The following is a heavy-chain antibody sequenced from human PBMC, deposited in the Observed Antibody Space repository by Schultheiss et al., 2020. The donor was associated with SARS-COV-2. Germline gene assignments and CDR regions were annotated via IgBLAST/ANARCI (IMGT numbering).Heavy chain of an antibody. CDR1: GFSFNNAW. V-gene: IGHV3-15*01. CDR3: NTDGKAARPQYYYYYYYGLDV. Sequence: GGSLRLSCAASGFSFNNAWMSWVRQAPGKGLEWVGRIKSKTDGGTTDYAAPVKGRFTISRDGSKNTLYLQMNSLKTEDTAVYYCNTDGKAARPQYYYYYYYGLDVWGQGTTVTVSS. CDR2: IKSKTDGGTT. D-gene: IGHD6-6*01. J-gene: IGHJ6*02.